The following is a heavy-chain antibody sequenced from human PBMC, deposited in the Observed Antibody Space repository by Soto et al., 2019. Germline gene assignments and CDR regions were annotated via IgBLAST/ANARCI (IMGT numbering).Heavy chain of an antibody. CDR2: FFYSGST. CDR1: GVSISSSSYY. Sequence: QLQLQGSGPGLLKPSETLSLTCTVSGVSISSSSYYWGWIRQPPGKGLEWIGSFFYSGSTHYNPSLGSRLSISADTSENQFSLKLSSVTAADTAVYYCARHPRHTSGSGEEYYYYVDVWGRGTTVTVSS. J-gene: IGHJ6*03. V-gene: IGHV4-39*01. CDR3: ARHPRHTSGSGEEYYYYVDV. D-gene: IGHD3-10*01.